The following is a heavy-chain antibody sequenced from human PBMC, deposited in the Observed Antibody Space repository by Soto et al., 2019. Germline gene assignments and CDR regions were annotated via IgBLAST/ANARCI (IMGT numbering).Heavy chain of an antibody. CDR2: INGDGSST. V-gene: IGHV3-74*01. Sequence: EVQLVESGGGLVQPGASLRLSCVVSGFTISSYWMHWVRQAPGKGLVWVSRINGDGSSTNYADSVKGRFTISRDNANNTLYLQMNTLRAEDTAVYYCAIAVAGPTAIAYWGQGNQVTVSS. CDR1: GFTISSYW. CDR3: AIAVAGPTAIAY. J-gene: IGHJ4*02. D-gene: IGHD6-19*01.